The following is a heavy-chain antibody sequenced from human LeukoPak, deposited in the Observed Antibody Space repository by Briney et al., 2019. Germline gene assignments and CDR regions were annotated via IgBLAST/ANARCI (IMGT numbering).Heavy chain of an antibody. D-gene: IGHD2-2*01. J-gene: IGHJ4*02. CDR2: INPNSGGT. Sequence: ASVKVSCKASGYTFTGYYMHWVRQAPGQGLEWMGWINPNSGGTNYAQKFQGRVTMTSDTSISTAYMELRRLRSDDTAVYYCASDLHCSRTSCSDYWGQGTLVTVSS. CDR1: GYTFTGYY. CDR3: ASDLHCSRTSCSDY. V-gene: IGHV1-2*02.